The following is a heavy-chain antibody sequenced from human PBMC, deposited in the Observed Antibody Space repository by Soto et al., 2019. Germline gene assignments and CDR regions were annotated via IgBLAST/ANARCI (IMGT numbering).Heavy chain of an antibody. CDR3: ARDGSRGTMVRGVSNWFDP. J-gene: IGHJ5*02. D-gene: IGHD3-10*01. Sequence: QVQLVESGGGMVQPGRSLRLSCPASGFSFSSYAMQWVRQAPGKALEWVSAISYDGNNQYYVDSVKGRFTISRDNSKNTLYLQMNSLRVEDTAMYYCARDGSRGTMVRGVSNWFDPWGQGTLVTVSS. V-gene: IGHV3-30*01. CDR1: GFSFSSYA. CDR2: ISYDGNNQ.